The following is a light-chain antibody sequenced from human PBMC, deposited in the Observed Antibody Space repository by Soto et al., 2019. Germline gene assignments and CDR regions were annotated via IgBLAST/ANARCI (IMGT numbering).Light chain of an antibody. CDR3: QQFDGSLWT. CDR2: DAS. J-gene: IGKJ1*01. Sequence: EIVLTQSPGTLSLSPGERATLSCRASQSVTSTHLAWYQQKPGQAPRLLIYDASTRATGIPDRFSGSGSGTDFTLTISRLEPEDFAVYCCQQFDGSLWTFGPGTKGDI. V-gene: IGKV3-20*01. CDR1: QSVTSTH.